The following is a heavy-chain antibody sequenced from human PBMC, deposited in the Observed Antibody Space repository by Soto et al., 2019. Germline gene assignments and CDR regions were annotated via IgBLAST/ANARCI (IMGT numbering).Heavy chain of an antibody. CDR2: IKQDGSEK. J-gene: IGHJ6*02. CDR3: ARDRPATALYYYYGMDV. Sequence: GGSLRLSCAASGFTFSSYWMSWVRQAPGKGLEWVANIKQDGSEKYYVDSVKGRFTISRDNAKNSLYLQMNSLRAEDTAVYYCARDRPATALYYYYGMDVWGQGTTVTVSS. D-gene: IGHD2-2*01. CDR1: GFTFSSYW. V-gene: IGHV3-7*03.